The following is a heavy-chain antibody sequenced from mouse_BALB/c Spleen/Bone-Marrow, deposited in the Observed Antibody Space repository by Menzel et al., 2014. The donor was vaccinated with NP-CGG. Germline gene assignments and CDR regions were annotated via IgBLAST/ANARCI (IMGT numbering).Heavy chain of an antibody. V-gene: IGHV10-1*02. CDR3: VRHGFYGMDC. J-gene: IGHJ4*01. Sequence: DVKLQESGGGLVQPKGSLKLSCAASGFTFNTYAMNWVRQAPGKGLEWVARIRSKSKNYATYYADSVKDRFTISRDDSQNMLYLQMNKVKTEDTAMYYCVRHGFYGMDCWGQGTSVTVSS. CDR2: IRSKSKNYAT. CDR1: GFTFNTYA.